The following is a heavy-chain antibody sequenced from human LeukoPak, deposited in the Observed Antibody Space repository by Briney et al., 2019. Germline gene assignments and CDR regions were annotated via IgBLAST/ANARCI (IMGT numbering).Heavy chain of an antibody. CDR3: ARDAFVFAWEQQLAFDP. CDR1: GGSISSYY. V-gene: IGHV4-4*07. CDR2: IYTSGST. J-gene: IGHJ5*02. Sequence: ASEALSLTCTVSGGSISSYYWSWIRQPAGKGLEWIGRIYTSGSTNYNPSLKSRVTMSVDTSKNQFSLKLSSVTAADTAVYYCARDAFVFAWEQQLAFDPWGQGTLVTVSS. D-gene: IGHD6-13*01.